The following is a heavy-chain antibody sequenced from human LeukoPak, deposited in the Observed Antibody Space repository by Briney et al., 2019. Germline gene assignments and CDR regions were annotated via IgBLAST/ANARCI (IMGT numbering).Heavy chain of an antibody. V-gene: IGHV1-18*01. CDR1: GYTFTSYG. Sequence: ASVKVSCKASGYTFTSYGTSWVRQAPGQGLEWMGWISAYNGNTNYAQKLQGRVTMTTDTSTSTAYMELSSLRSDDTAVYYCAREGTHTVDYYAFDAFDIWGQGTMVTVSS. J-gene: IGHJ3*02. CDR3: AREGTHTVDYYAFDAFDI. CDR2: ISAYNGNT. D-gene: IGHD3-22*01.